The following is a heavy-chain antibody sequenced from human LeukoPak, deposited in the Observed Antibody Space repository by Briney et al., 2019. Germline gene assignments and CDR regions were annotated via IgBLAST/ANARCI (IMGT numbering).Heavy chain of an antibody. CDR2: IGRAGDT. V-gene: IGHV3-13*01. J-gene: IGHJ6*02. CDR1: GFTFNIYD. CDR3: VRDPSGHGLDV. Sequence: PGGSLRLSCVASGFTFNIYDMHWVRQGTGRGLEWVALIGRAGDTHYADSMKGRFTISRENAKNSLYLQMNSLRVADTAFYYCVRDPSGHGLDVWGQGTTVTVSS.